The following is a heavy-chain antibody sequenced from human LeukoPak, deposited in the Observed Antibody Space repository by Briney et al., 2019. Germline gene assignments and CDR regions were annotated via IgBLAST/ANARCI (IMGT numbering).Heavy chain of an antibody. D-gene: IGHD2-8*01. CDR2: INHSGST. J-gene: IGHJ3*02. CDR1: GGSFSGYY. Sequence: SETLSLTCAVYGGSFSGYYWSWIRQAPGKGLEWIGEINHSGSTNYNPSLKSRVTISVDTSKNQFSLKLSSVTAADTAVYYCARMLGASDIWGQGTMVTVSS. CDR3: ARMLGASDI. V-gene: IGHV4-34*01.